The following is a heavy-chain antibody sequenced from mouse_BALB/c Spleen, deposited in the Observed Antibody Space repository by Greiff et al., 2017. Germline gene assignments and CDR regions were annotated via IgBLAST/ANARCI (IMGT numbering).Heavy chain of an antibody. CDR2: IDPANGNT. V-gene: IGHV14-3*02. D-gene: IGHD4-1*01. CDR3: AREEELGYYFDY. CDR1: GFNIKDTY. J-gene: IGHJ2*01. Sequence: VQLQQSGAELVKPGASVKLSCTASGFNIKDTYMRWVKQRPEQGLEWIGRIDPANGNTKYDPKFQGKATITADTSSNTAYLQLSSLTSEDTAVYYCAREEELGYYFDYWGQGTTLTVSS.